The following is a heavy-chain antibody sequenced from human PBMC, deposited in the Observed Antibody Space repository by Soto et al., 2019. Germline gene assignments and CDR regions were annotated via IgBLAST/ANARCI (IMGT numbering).Heavy chain of an antibody. D-gene: IGHD2-8*01. J-gene: IGHJ6*03. V-gene: IGHV4-34*01. CDR1: GGSFSGYY. CDR3: ARGVRDIVLMVYATSYMDV. CDR2: INHSGST. Sequence: SETLSLTCAVYGGSFSGYYWSWIRQPPGKGLEWIGEINHSGSTNYNPSLKSRVTISVDTSKNQFSLKLSSVTAADTAVYYCARGVRDIVLMVYATSYMDVWGKGTTVTVSS.